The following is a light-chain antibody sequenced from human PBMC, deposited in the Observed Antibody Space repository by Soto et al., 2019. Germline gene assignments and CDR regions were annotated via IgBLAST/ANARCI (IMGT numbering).Light chain of an antibody. Sequence: EIVMMQCRATLSVSPGERATLSCRASHSLSSNLAWYQQKPGQAPSLLIYGATTRATGIPARFSGSGSGTEFTITISSLQSEDFAVYCCQQYNKWPPTFGQGTKVVIK. J-gene: IGKJ1*01. V-gene: IGKV3-15*01. CDR2: GAT. CDR3: QQYNKWPPT. CDR1: HSLSSN.